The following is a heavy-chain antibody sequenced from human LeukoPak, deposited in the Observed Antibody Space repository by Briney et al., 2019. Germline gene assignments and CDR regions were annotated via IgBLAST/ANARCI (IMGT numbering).Heavy chain of an antibody. CDR3: AKSEAQAYSSPRQYYFDY. D-gene: IGHD6-13*01. CDR2: ISGSGGST. V-gene: IGHV3-23*01. J-gene: IGHJ4*02. Sequence: GGSLRLSCAASGFTFSSYAMSWVRQAPGKGLEWVSAISGSGGSTYYADSVKGRFTISRDNSKNTLYLQMNSLRAEDTAVYYCAKSEAQAYSSPRQYYFDYWGQGTLVTVSS. CDR1: GFTFSSYA.